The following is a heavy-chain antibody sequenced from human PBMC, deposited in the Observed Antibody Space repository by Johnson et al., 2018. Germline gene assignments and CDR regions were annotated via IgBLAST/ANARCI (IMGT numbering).Heavy chain of an antibody. Sequence: EVQLVEAGGGLVQPGGSTRLSCAASGFTFSSYWMRWVRQAPGKGLEWVANIKQDGREKYYVDSVKGRFTIARDNAKNSLSLQRNSLRAEDTAVYYCARGRDYSMDVWGQGPTVTVSS. J-gene: IGHJ6*02. CDR1: GFTFSSYW. CDR2: IKQDGREK. V-gene: IGHV3-7*01. CDR3: ARGRDYSMDV.